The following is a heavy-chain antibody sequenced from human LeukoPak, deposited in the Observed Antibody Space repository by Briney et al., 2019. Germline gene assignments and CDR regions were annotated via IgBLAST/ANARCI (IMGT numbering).Heavy chain of an antibody. CDR3: ARIKRENIAAAGTVDY. CDR1: GFTVSSNY. J-gene: IGHJ4*02. CDR2: IYSGGST. Sequence: GGSLRLSCAAYGFTVSSNYMSWVRQAPGKGMEWVSVIYSGGSTYYADSVKGRFTISRDNSKNTLYLQMNSLRAEDTAVYYCARIKRENIAAAGTVDYWGQGTLVTVSS. V-gene: IGHV3-66*01. D-gene: IGHD6-13*01.